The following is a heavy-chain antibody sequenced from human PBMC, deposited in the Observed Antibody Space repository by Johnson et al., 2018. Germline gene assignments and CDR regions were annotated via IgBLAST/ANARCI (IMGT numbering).Heavy chain of an antibody. J-gene: IGHJ6*03. D-gene: IGHD3-22*01. CDR3: ASETYYYDSSGYYPYYYYYMDG. CDR2: VIPILGIA. V-gene: IGHV1-69*04. Sequence: QVQLGESGAEVKKPGSSVKVSCKASGGTFSSYTISWVRQAPGQGLEWMGRVIPILGIANYAQKFQGRVTITADKSTSTAYMELSSRRSEDTAVYYCASETYYYDSSGYYPYYYYYMDGWGKGTTVTVSS. CDR1: GGTFSSYT.